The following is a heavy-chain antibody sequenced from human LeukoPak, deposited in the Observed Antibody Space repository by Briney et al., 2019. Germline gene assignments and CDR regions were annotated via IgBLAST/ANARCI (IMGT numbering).Heavy chain of an antibody. D-gene: IGHD3-22*01. CDR2: INPNSGGT. J-gene: IGHJ4*02. Sequence: ASVKVSFKASGYTFTGYYMHWVRQAPGQGLEWMGWINPNSGGTNYAQKFQGRVTITADKSTSTAYMELSSLRSEDTAVYYCATSQQSLTYYDTSHWGQGTLVTVSS. CDR1: GYTFTGYY. CDR3: ATSQQSLTYYDTSH. V-gene: IGHV1-2*02.